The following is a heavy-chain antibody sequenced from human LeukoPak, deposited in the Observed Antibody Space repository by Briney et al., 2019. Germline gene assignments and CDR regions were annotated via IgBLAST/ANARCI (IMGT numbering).Heavy chain of an antibody. CDR2: IIPIFGTA. J-gene: IGHJ3*02. CDR1: GGTFSSYA. V-gene: IGHV1-69*13. Sequence: AASVKVSCKASGGTFSSYAISWVRQAPGQGLEWMGGIIPIFGTANYAQKFQGRVTITADESTSTAYMELSSLRSEDTAVYYCARGNGGSYAFDIWGQGTMVTVSS. CDR3: ARGNGGSYAFDI. D-gene: IGHD1-26*01.